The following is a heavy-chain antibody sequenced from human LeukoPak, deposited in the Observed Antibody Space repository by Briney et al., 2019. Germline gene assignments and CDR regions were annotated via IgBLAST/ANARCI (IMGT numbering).Heavy chain of an antibody. V-gene: IGHV3-30*04. CDR3: ARDLRRGYYYMDV. Sequence: GGSLRLSCAASGFTFSSYAMHWVRQAPGKGLEWVAVISYDGSNKYYADSVKGRFTISRDNSKNTLYLQMNSLRAEDTAVYYCARDLRRGYYYMDVWGKGTTVTVSS. J-gene: IGHJ6*03. D-gene: IGHD3-16*01. CDR2: ISYDGSNK. CDR1: GFTFSSYA.